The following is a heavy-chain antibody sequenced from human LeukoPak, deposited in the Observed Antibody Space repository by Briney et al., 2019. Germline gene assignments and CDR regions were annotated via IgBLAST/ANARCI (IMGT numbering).Heavy chain of an antibody. CDR3: ANSPSGSDSLIDY. D-gene: IGHD1-26*01. V-gene: IGHV4-59*12. CDR2: IYYSGST. CDR1: GGSIISYF. J-gene: IGHJ4*02. Sequence: SETLSLTCTVSGGSIISYFWSWIRQPPGKGLEWIGYIYYSGSTNCKPSLKSRVRILVDPSKNQISLKLSSVTAADTAVYYCANSPSGSDSLIDYWGQGTVVTVSS.